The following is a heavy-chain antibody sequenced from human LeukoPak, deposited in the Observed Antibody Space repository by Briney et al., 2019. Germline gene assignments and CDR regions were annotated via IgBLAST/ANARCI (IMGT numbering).Heavy chain of an antibody. CDR2: IYSGGST. D-gene: IGHD3-16*01. J-gene: IGHJ6*02. Sequence: PGGSLRLSCAASGFTVSSNYRSWVRQAPGKGLEWVSVIYSGGSTYYADSVKGRFTISRDNSKNTLYLQMNSLRAEDTAVYYCARVPRGDYYYYYGMDVWGQGTTVTVSS. CDR3: ARVPRGDYYYYYGMDV. CDR1: GFTVSSNY. V-gene: IGHV3-53*01.